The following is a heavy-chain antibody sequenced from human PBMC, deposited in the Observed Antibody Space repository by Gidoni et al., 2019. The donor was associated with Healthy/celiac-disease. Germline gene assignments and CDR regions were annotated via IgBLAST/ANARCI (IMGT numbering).Heavy chain of an antibody. Sequence: EVQLLESGGGLVQPGGSLRLTWAASGFTFSSYAMSWVRQAPGKGLEWVSAISGSGGSTYYADSVKGRFTISRDNSKNTLYLQMNSLRAEDTAVYYCAKDPTEVAASDYWGQGTLVTVSS. CDR1: GFTFSSYA. CDR2: ISGSGGST. J-gene: IGHJ4*02. CDR3: AKDPTEVAASDY. V-gene: IGHV3-23*01. D-gene: IGHD2-15*01.